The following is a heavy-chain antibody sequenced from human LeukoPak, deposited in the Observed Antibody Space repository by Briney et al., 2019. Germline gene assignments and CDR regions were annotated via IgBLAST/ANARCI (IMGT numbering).Heavy chain of an antibody. CDR2: INHSGST. Sequence: SETLSLTCAVYGGSFSGYYWSWIRRPPGKGLEWIGEINHSGSTNYNPSLKSRVTISVDTSKNQFSLKLSSVTAADTAVYYCARPGYSYVHDAFDIWGQGTMVTVSS. CDR1: GGSFSGYY. D-gene: IGHD5-18*01. V-gene: IGHV4-34*01. CDR3: ARPGYSYVHDAFDI. J-gene: IGHJ3*02.